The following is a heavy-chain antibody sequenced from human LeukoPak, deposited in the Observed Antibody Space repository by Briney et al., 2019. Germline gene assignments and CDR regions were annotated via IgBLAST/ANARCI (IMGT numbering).Heavy chain of an antibody. J-gene: IGHJ4*02. CDR1: GFTFSSYW. D-gene: IGHD6-19*01. CDR3: ARGSGSGWSTKDY. V-gene: IGHV3-7*01. CDR2: IKEDESEK. Sequence: GGSLRLSCAASGFTFSSYWMTWVRQAPGKGLEWVANIKEDESEKYYLDSVKGRFTISRDNAKNSLHLQMNSLRAEDTAVYYCARGSGSGWSTKDYWGQGTLVTVSS.